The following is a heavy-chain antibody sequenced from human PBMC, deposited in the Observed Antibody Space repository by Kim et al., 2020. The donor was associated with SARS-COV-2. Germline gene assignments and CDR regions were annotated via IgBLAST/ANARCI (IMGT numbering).Heavy chain of an antibody. CDR1: GGSISSSSYY. V-gene: IGHV4-39*01. D-gene: IGHD2-15*01. Sequence: SETLSLTCTVSGGSISSSSYYWGWIRQPPGKGLEWIGSIYYSGSTYYNPSLKSRVTISVDTSKNQFSLKLSSVTAADTAVYYCARLPVSRYSRGPTEFDYWGQGTLVTVSS. CDR3: ARLPVSRYSRGPTEFDY. CDR2: IYYSGST. J-gene: IGHJ4*02.